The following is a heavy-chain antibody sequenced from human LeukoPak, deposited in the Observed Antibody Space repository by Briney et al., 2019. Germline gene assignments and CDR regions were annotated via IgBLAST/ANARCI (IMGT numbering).Heavy chain of an antibody. Sequence: GGSLRLSCAASGFTFSGSGLQWVRQAAGKGLEWVDRIRSRANGYATAYAASVKGKITISRDDSKNPAYLQMDSLKTEDTAVYYCAKGGYSYGSTWAFDYWGQGTMVTVSS. D-gene: IGHD5-18*01. J-gene: IGHJ4*02. CDR3: AKGGYSYGSTWAFDY. CDR1: GFTFSGSG. CDR2: IRSRANGYAT. V-gene: IGHV3-73*01.